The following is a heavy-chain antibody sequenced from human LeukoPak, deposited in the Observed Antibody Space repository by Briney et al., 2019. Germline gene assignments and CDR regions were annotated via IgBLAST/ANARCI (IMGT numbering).Heavy chain of an antibody. CDR2: ISYDGSNK. J-gene: IGHJ4*02. CDR3: AKDRYSGYEMAFDY. D-gene: IGHD5-12*01. Sequence: GRSLRLSCAASGFTFSSYGMHWVRKAPGKGLEWVAVISYDGSNKYYADSVKGRFTISRDNSKNPLYLQMNSLRAEDTAVYYCAKDRYSGYEMAFDYWGQGTLVTVSS. V-gene: IGHV3-30*18. CDR1: GFTFSSYG.